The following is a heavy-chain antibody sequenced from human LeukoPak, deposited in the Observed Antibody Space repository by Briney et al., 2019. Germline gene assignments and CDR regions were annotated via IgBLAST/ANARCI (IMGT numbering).Heavy chain of an antibody. CDR2: IRSKAYGGTT. CDR3: ARGYSYGEVDY. V-gene: IGHV3-49*03. CDR1: GFSFGDYA. J-gene: IGHJ4*02. Sequence: PGGSLRLSCTASGFSFGDYAMSWFRQAPGKGLEWVGFIRSKAYGGTTEYAASVKGRFTISRDDSKSIAYLQMNSLKTEDTAVYYCARGYSYGEVDYWGQGTLVTVSS. D-gene: IGHD5-18*01.